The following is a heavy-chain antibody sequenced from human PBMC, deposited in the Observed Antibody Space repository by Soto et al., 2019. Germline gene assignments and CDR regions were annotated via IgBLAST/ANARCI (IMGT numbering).Heavy chain of an antibody. CDR2: INGGQGRT. CDR1: GFTFTTYT. D-gene: IGHD3-16*01. J-gene: IGHJ4*02. Sequence: GGSLRLSCAASGFTFTTYTMNWVRQAPGKGLEWVSAINGGQGRTYYADSVKGRFTISRDNSKNMLFLQMNSLRAEDTAVYYCAQACHPAGIWDFDDWGQGTPVTVS. CDR3: AQACHPAGIWDFDD. V-gene: IGHV3-23*01.